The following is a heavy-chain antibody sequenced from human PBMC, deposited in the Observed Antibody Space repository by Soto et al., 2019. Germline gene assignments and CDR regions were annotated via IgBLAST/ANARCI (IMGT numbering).Heavy chain of an antibody. CDR2: IRSKAYGGTT. D-gene: IGHD3-3*01. CDR1: GFTFGDYA. CDR3: TRVLYDFWSGYPPV. V-gene: IGHV3-49*04. J-gene: IGHJ6*02. Sequence: PGGSLRLSCTASGFTFGDYAMSWVRQAPGKGLEWVGFIRSKAYGGTTEYAASVKGRFTISRDDSKSIAYLQMNSLKTEDTAVYYCTRVLYDFWSGYPPVWGQGTTVTVSS.